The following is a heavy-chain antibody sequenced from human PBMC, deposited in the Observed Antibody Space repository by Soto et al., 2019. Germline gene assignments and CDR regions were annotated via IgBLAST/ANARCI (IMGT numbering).Heavy chain of an antibody. CDR3: AKTRPDFYGSGPYYYGMDV. Sequence: LRLSCAASGFTFSSYGMHWVRQAPGKGLEWVAVISNDGSNKFYADSVKGRFTISRDNSKNTLYLQMNSLRPEDTAVYYCAKTRPDFYGSGPYYYGMDVWGQGTTVTVSS. D-gene: IGHD3-10*01. CDR2: ISNDGSNK. CDR1: GFTFSSYG. V-gene: IGHV3-30*18. J-gene: IGHJ6*02.